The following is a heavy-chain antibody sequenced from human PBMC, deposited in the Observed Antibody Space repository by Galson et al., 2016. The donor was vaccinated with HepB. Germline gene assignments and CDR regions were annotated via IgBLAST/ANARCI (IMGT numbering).Heavy chain of an antibody. Sequence: SLRLSCAVSGFTFSNHAMSWVRQAPGKGLEWVSAISVSGGSTYYADSVKGRFAISRDHSKNKLYLQMNSLRAEATAVYYCAMYYDILTGYSNYGRDVWGQGTTVTVSS. J-gene: IGHJ6*02. CDR1: GFTFSNHA. CDR3: AMYYDILTGYSNYGRDV. V-gene: IGHV3-23*01. CDR2: ISVSGGST. D-gene: IGHD3-9*01.